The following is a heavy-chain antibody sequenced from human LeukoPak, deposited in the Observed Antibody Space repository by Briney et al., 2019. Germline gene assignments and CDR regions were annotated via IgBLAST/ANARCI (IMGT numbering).Heavy chain of an antibody. V-gene: IGHV4-59*01. Sequence: PSETLSLTCTVSGGSISSYYWSWIRQPPGKGLEWIGYIYYSGSTNHNPSLKSRVTISVDSSKNQFSLKLSSVTAADTAVYYCARGPNDYGDYEAGNWFDPWGQGTLVTVSS. CDR1: GGSISSYY. D-gene: IGHD4-17*01. CDR2: IYYSGST. J-gene: IGHJ5*02. CDR3: ARGPNDYGDYEAGNWFDP.